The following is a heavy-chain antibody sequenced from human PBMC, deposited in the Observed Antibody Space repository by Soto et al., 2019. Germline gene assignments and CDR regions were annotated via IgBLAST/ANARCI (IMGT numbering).Heavy chain of an antibody. CDR3: ARDEVCDGAKSVLGYFQQ. D-gene: IGHD2-8*01. CDR1: GFTFSDNW. Sequence: EVQLVDSGGGLVQPGGSLRLSCAASGFTFSDNWMNWVRQAPGKGLEWVANIKVDGSEKNYVDSVKGRFTISRDNAKNSLYLQMNSLRGEDTAVYYCARDEVCDGAKSVLGYFQQWGQGTLVTVSS. J-gene: IGHJ1*01. V-gene: IGHV3-7*03. CDR2: IKVDGSEK.